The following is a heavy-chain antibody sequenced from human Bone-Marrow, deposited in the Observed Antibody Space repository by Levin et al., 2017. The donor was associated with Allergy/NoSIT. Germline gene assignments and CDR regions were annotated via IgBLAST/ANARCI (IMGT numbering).Heavy chain of an antibody. CDR2: ISAYNGNT. J-gene: IGHJ3*02. V-gene: IGHV1-18*01. CDR3: ARDRVVGYCISTSCSDAFDI. CDR1: GYTFTSYG. Sequence: GESLKISCKASGYTFTSYGISWVRQAPGQGLEWMGWISAYNGNTNYAQKLQGRVTMTTDTSTSTAYMELRSLRSDDTAVYYCARDRVVGYCISTSCSDAFDIWGQGTMVTVSS. D-gene: IGHD2-2*01.